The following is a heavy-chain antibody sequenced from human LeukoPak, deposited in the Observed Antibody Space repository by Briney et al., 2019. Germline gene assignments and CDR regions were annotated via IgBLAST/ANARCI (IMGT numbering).Heavy chain of an antibody. D-gene: IGHD6-19*01. CDR1: GGSITSGNNY. CDR2: IYSGGRT. V-gene: IGHV4-30-4*08. CDR3: VKAPTVAGSYGWFDP. J-gene: IGHJ5*02. Sequence: SETLSLTCTVSGGSITSGNNYWNWIRQSPGKGLEWIGFIYSGGRTNHNTFLRSRVVISADTSKNQISLRVDSMTAADTAVYYCVKAPTVAGSYGWFDPWGQGTLVTVSS.